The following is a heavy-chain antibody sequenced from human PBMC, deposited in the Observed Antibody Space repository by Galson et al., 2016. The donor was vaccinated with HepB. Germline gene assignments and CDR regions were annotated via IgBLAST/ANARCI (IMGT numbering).Heavy chain of an antibody. Sequence: SLRLSCAASGFTVSSSYMAWVRQAPGKGLEWVSDIYSGGSTAYADSVKGRFTISSDNSKNTVYLQMNSLRVENTAVYYCAREEVGDYFDDWGQGTLVTVSS. CDR2: IYSGGST. J-gene: IGHJ4*02. CDR1: GFTVSSSY. D-gene: IGHD3-16*01. CDR3: AREEVGDYFDD. V-gene: IGHV3-53*01.